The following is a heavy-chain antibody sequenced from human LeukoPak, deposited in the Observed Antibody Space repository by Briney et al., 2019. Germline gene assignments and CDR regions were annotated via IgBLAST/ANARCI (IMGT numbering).Heavy chain of an antibody. D-gene: IGHD3-10*01. V-gene: IGHV3-21*01. CDR2: ISSSSSYI. CDR3: AREDYYGSGSPWYFDL. Sequence: GGSLRLSCAASGFTFSSYSMNWVRQAPGKGLEWVSSISSSSSYIYYADSVKGRFTISRDNAKNSLYLQMNSLRAGDTAVYYCAREDYYGSGSPWYFDLWGRGTLVTVSS. CDR1: GFTFSSYS. J-gene: IGHJ2*01.